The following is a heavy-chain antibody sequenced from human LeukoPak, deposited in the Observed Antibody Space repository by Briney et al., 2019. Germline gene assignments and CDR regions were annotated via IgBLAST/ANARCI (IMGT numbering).Heavy chain of an antibody. CDR2: ISHTENT. D-gene: IGHD1-26*01. Sequence: PSETLSLTCTVSGGSLTSGTYYWSWIRQPPGKGLEWIGYISHTENTKYNPSLKSRVTISVDTSENQFSLKLTSVTTADTAVYYCARGGQWAETNWFDPWGRGILVSVS. CDR3: ARGGQWAETNWFDP. J-gene: IGHJ5*02. CDR1: GGSLTSGTYY. V-gene: IGHV4-61*01.